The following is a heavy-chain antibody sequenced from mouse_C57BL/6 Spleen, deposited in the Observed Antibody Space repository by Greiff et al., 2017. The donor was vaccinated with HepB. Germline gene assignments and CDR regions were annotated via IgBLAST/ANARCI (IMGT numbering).Heavy chain of an antibody. V-gene: IGHV2-9-1*01. Sequence: QVQLKESGPGLVAPSQSLSITCTVSGFSLTSYAISWVRQPPGKGLEWLGVIWTGGGTNYNSALKSRLSISKDNSKSQVFLKMTSLQTDDTARYYCARGTYGYDAWYFDVWGTGTTVTVAS. D-gene: IGHD2-2*01. CDR2: IWTGGGT. CDR3: ARGTYGYDAWYFDV. J-gene: IGHJ1*03. CDR1: GFSLTSYA.